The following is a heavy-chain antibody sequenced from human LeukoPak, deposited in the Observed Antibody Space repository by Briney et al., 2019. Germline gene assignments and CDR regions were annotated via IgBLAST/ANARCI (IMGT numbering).Heavy chain of an antibody. CDR1: DGSLSSQY. D-gene: IGHD5-12*01. J-gene: IGHJ5*02. CDR3: ARDIISEYSKSHSHFDP. Sequence: SETLSLTCSVSDGSLSSQYWSWIRQPPGKGLEWIGYIYYSGSTSYNPSLKSRVTISVDTSKNQFSLRLTSVTAADTAVYYCARDIISEYSKSHSHFDPWGQGTLVTVSS. V-gene: IGHV4-59*11. CDR2: IYYSGST.